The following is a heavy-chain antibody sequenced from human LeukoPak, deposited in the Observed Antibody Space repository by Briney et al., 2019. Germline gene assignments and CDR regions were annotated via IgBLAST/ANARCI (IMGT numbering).Heavy chain of an antibody. D-gene: IGHD1-26*01. CDR3: ARGGSYFVY. Sequence: GSLRLSCAASGFTLSSYWMSWVRQAPGKGLEWIGNIYYSGTTNYDPSLRSRVNMSLDASKNQFSLRLSSVTAADTAVYYCARGGSYFVYWGQGTLVTVSS. CDR2: IYYSGTT. CDR1: GFTLSSYW. J-gene: IGHJ4*02. V-gene: IGHV4-59*01.